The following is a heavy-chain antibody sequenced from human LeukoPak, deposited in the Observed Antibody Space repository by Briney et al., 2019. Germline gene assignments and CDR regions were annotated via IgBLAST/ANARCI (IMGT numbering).Heavy chain of an antibody. J-gene: IGHJ3*02. CDR2: MNPNTGNT. CDR3: ARIDYSNAFDI. Sequence: AASVKVSCKASGYTFTSYGINWVRQATGQGLEWMGWMNPNTGNTGYAQKLQGRVTITGNTSISTAYMELSSLRSEDTAVYYCARIDYSNAFDIWGQGTMVTVSS. CDR1: GYTFTSYG. D-gene: IGHD4-11*01. V-gene: IGHV1-8*03.